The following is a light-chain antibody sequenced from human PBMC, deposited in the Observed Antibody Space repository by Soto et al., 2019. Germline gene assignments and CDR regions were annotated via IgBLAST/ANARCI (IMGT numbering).Light chain of an antibody. CDR3: QQYNYWPPWT. CDR2: DAS. J-gene: IGKJ1*01. CDR1: QSVSSN. V-gene: IGKV3-15*01. Sequence: EIVMAQSPATLSVSPGERATLSCRASQSVSSNLAWYQQKPGLAPRLLIYDASTRATGIPARFSGSGSGTEFTLTITSLQSEDFAVYYCQQYNYWPPWTFGQGTKVEIK.